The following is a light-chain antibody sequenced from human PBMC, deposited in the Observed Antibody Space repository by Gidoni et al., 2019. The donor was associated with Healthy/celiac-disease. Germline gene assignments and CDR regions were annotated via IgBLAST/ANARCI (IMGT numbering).Light chain of an antibody. V-gene: IGKV1-39*01. CDR1: QSISSY. CDR2: SAS. J-gene: IGKJ1*01. CDR3: QQSYRTPRT. Sequence: DIPMTQSPSSLSASVGDRVTITCRASQSISSYLNWYQQKPGKAPKLLIYSASSLQSGGPSRFSGSGSGTDFTLTSSSLQPEDFATYYCQQSYRTPRTFGQGTKVEIK.